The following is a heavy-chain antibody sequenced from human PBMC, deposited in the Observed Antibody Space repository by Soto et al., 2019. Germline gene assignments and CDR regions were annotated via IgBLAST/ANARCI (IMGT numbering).Heavy chain of an antibody. D-gene: IGHD3-22*01. CDR1: GFHFNDYF. J-gene: IGHJ4*02. CDR3: AREESPAQSYDSSGYYKGPFDY. V-gene: IGHV3-21*01. Sequence: GTSLRLSCTASGFHFNDYFMNWVRQAPGKGLEWVSSISSSSSDIYYADSVKGRFTISRDNAKNSLYLQMNSLRAEDTAVYYCAREESPAQSYDSSGYYKGPFDYWGPGPLVTVS. CDR2: ISSSSSDI.